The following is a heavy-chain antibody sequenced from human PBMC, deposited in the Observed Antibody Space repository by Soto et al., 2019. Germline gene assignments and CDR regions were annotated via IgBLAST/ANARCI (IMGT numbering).Heavy chain of an antibody. CDR3: AGYIVVVPAAMPYSSGCYYGMDV. J-gene: IGHJ6*02. Sequence: ASVKVSCKASGYTFTSYGISWVRPAPGQGLEWMGWISAYNGNTNYAQKLQGRVTMTTDTSTSTAYMELRSLRSDDTAVYYCAGYIVVVPAAMPYSSGCYYGMDVWGQGTTVTVSS. V-gene: IGHV1-18*01. D-gene: IGHD2-2*01. CDR1: GYTFTSYG. CDR2: ISAYNGNT.